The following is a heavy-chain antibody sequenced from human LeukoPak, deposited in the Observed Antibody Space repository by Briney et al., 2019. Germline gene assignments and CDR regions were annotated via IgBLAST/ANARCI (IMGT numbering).Heavy chain of an antibody. V-gene: IGHV4-39*01. CDR3: ARSGQWLVRVFDS. CDR1: GGSTSSSHYY. CDR2: VYYSGTT. Sequence: PSETLSLTCTVSGGSTSSSHYYWGWIRQPPGKGPEWIGSVYYSGTTYYNPSLKSRVTISVDTSKNQFSLNLSPVTAADTAVYYCARSGQWLVRVFDSWGQGTLVTVSS. J-gene: IGHJ4*02. D-gene: IGHD6-19*01.